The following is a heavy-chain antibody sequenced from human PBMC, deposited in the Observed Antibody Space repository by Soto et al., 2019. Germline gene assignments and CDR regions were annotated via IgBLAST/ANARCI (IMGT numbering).Heavy chain of an antibody. CDR1: RYPLTSYD. J-gene: IGHJ6*02. V-gene: IGHV1-8*01. CDR3: ARISGDFGLGSSMDV. CDR2: MNPNSGNT. D-gene: IGHD3-3*01. Sequence: XSVKVACKASRYPLTSYDVNWVRQATGQGLEWMGWMNPNSGNTGYTQKFQGRVTMTRNTSISTAYMELSSLRSEDTAVYYCARISGDFGLGSSMDVWGQGTTVTVSS.